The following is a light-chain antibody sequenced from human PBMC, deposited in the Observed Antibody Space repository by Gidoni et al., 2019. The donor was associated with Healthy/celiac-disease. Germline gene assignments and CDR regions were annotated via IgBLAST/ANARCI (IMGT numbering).Light chain of an antibody. J-gene: IGLJ2*01. CDR1: SSNIGNNY. V-gene: IGLV1-51*01. CDR3: GTWDSSLSAVV. Sequence: VSAAPGQKVTISCSGSSSNIGNNYVSWYQQLPGTAPKLLIYDNNKRPSGIPDRFSGSKSGTSATLGITGLQTGDEADYYCGTWDSSLSAVVFGGGTKLTVL. CDR2: DNN.